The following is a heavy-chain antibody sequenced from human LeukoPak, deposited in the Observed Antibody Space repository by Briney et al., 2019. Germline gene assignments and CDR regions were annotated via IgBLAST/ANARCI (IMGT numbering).Heavy chain of an antibody. V-gene: IGHV1-46*01. CDR1: GYTFTSYY. CDR3: ARESSSVVVVAATGYDAFDI. D-gene: IGHD2-15*01. J-gene: IGHJ3*02. Sequence: GASVKVSCKASGYTFTSYYMHWVRQAPGQGLEWMGIINPSGGSTSYAQKFQGRVTMTRDMSTSTVYMELSSLSSEDTAVYYCARESSSVVVVAATGYDAFDIWGQGTMVTVSS. CDR2: INPSGGST.